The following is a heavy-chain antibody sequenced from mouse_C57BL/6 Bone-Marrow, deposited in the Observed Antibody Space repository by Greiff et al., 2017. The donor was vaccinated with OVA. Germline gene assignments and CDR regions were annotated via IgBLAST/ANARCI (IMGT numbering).Heavy chain of an antibody. CDR3: ARYYYGSSGDYFDY. D-gene: IGHD1-1*01. Sequence: QVQLQQSGPELVKPGASVTISCKASGYAFSSSWMNWVKQRPGKGLEWIGRIYPGDGDTNYTGKFKGKATLTADKSSSTAYMQLSSLTSEDSAVYFCARYYYGSSGDYFDYWGQGTTLTVSS. CDR1: GYAFSSSW. J-gene: IGHJ2*01. V-gene: IGHV1-82*01. CDR2: IYPGDGDT.